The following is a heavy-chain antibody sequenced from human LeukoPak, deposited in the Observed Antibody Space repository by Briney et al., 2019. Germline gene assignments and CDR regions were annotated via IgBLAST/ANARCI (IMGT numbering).Heavy chain of an antibody. V-gene: IGHV1-24*01. Sequence: ASVKVSCKVSGYTLTELSMHWVRQAPGKGLEWMGGFDPEDGETIYAQKFQGRVTMTEDTSTDTAYTELSSLRSEDTAVYYCATARASTDAWYYFDYWGQGTLVTVSS. CDR3: ATARASTDAWYYFDY. J-gene: IGHJ4*02. D-gene: IGHD2-2*01. CDR2: FDPEDGET. CDR1: GYTLTELS.